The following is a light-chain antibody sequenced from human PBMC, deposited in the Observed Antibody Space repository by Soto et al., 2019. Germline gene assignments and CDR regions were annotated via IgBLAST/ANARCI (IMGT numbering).Light chain of an antibody. Sequence: EIVMTQSPATLSVSPVERATLSCSASQSVSSNLAWYQQKPGQAPRLLIYGASTRANGITARFSCSGSGTEFTITISSMQSEDFVVYSCQQYNNWPPWTFGQGTKVEIK. CDR1: QSVSSN. V-gene: IGKV3-15*01. J-gene: IGKJ1*01. CDR2: GAS. CDR3: QQYNNWPPWT.